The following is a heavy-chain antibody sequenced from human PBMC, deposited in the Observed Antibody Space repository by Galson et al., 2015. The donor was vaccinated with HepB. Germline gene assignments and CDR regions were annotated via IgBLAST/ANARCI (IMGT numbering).Heavy chain of an antibody. J-gene: IGHJ4*02. CDR1: GYTFTSYG. V-gene: IGHV1-18*01. CDR2: ISAYNGNT. Sequence: SVKVSCKASGYTFTSYGISWVRQAPGQGLEWMGWISAYNGNTNYAQKLQGRVTMTTDTSTSTAYMELRSLRSDDTAVYYCARDDDERYSGSYYVDYWGQGTLVTVSS. D-gene: IGHD1-26*01. CDR3: ARDDDERYSGSYYVDY.